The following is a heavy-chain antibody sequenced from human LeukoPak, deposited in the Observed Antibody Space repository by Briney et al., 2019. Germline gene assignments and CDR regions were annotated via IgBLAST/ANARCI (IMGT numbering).Heavy chain of an antibody. CDR2: IYYSGST. CDR3: ARDRYYYYGMDV. Sequence: SETLSLTCTVSGGSISSGGYYWSWIRQHPGKGLEWIGYIYYSGSTYYNPSLKSRVTISVDKSKNQFSLKLSSVTAADTAVYYCARDRYYYYGMDVWGQGTTVTVSS. J-gene: IGHJ6*02. V-gene: IGHV4-31*03. CDR1: GGSISSGGYY.